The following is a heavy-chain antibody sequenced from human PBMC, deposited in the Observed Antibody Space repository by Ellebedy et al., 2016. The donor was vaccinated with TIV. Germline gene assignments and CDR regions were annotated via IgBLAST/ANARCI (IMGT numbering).Heavy chain of an antibody. CDR2: IYTGDST. Sequence: GESLKISCAASGFSVSSNYVSWVRQAPGKGLEWVSYIYTGDSTYHADSVKGRFTISRDNSKNTVSLQMNSLRVEDTAVYYCERVRSSAFEIWGQGTMVTVSS. J-gene: IGHJ3*02. CDR3: ERVRSSAFEI. V-gene: IGHV3-53*01. CDR1: GFSVSSNY.